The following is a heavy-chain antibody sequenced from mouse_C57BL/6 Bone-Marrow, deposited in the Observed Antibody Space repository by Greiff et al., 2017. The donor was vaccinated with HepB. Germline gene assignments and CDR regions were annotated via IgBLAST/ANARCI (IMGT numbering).Heavy chain of an antibody. Sequence: EVQGVESGGGLVQPGGSMKLSCVASGFTFSNYWMNWVRQSPEKGLEWVAQIRLKSDNYATHYAESVKGRFTISRDDSKSSVYLQMNNLRAEDTGIYYCTELRPVPYAMDYWGQGTSVTVSS. V-gene: IGHV6-3*01. CDR2: IRLKSDNYAT. CDR1: GFTFSNYW. D-gene: IGHD1-2*01. J-gene: IGHJ4*01. CDR3: TELRPVPYAMDY.